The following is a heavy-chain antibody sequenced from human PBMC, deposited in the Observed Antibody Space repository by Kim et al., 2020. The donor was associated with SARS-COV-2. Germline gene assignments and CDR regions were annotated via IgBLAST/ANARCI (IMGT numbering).Heavy chain of an antibody. J-gene: IGHJ4*02. D-gene: IGHD3-9*01. CDR1: GFTFSSYS. CDR3: ARDRARGFDPIPPDD. CDR2: ISSSSSYI. V-gene: IGHV3-21*01. Sequence: GGSLRLSCAASGFTFSSYSMNWVRQAPGKGLEWVSSISSSSSYIYYADSVKGRFTISRDNAKNSLYLQMNSLRAEDTAVYYCARDRARGFDPIPPDDWGQGTLVTVSS.